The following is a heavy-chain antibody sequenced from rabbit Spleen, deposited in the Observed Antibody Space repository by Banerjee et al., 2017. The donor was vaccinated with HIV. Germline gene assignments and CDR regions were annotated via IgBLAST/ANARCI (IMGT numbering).Heavy chain of an antibody. CDR3: ARSTGGGIGYGYATSNL. D-gene: IGHD6-1*01. CDR2: IYTDSGSA. CDR1: GFFFSTNYY. V-gene: IGHV1S40*01. J-gene: IGHJ4*01. Sequence: QSLEESGGDLVKPGASLTLTCTASGFFFSTNYYMCWVRQAPEKGLEWIGCIYTDSGSAYYASWAKGRFTISKTSSTTVTLQMTSLTAADTATYFCARSTGGGIGYGYATSNLWGQGTLVTVS.